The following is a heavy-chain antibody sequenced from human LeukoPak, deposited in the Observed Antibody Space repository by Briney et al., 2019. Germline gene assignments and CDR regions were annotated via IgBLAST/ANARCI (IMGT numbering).Heavy chain of an antibody. Sequence: GGSLRLSCAASGFTFTNYAMSWVRQAPGKGLEWVSAISGRAGSTYYADSVRGRFTISGDNSKNTLYLQMDSLRAEDTALYFCAKERRDGYNFDFDYWGQGTLVSVSS. D-gene: IGHD5-24*01. CDR3: AKERRDGYNFDFDY. V-gene: IGHV3-23*01. J-gene: IGHJ4*02. CDR1: GFTFTNYA. CDR2: ISGRAGST.